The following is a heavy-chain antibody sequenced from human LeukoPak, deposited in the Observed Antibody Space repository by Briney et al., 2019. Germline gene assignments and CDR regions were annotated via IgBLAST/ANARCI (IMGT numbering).Heavy chain of an antibody. CDR1: GFTFSSYA. CDR3: AKTYRSSWNSFDY. CDR2: ISGSDTNT. V-gene: IGHV3-23*01. J-gene: IGHJ4*02. D-gene: IGHD2-2*01. Sequence: GGSLRLSCAASGFTFSSYAMTWVRQAPGKGLEWVSTISGSDTNTYYADSVKGRLTISRDNSRNTLYLQMNSLRAEDTAVYFCAKTYRSSWNSFDYWGQGTLVTVSS.